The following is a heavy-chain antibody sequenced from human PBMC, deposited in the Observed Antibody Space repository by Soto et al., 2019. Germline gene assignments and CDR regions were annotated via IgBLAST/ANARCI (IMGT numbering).Heavy chain of an antibody. V-gene: IGHV1-2*04. CDR1: GYTFTGYY. D-gene: IGHD4-17*01. CDR3: AREAPTVTTQAKLDV. CDR2: INPNSGGT. J-gene: IGHJ6*02. Sequence: ASVKVSCKASGYTFTGYYMHWVQQAPGQGLEWMGWINPNSGGTNYAQKFQGWVTMTRDTSISTAYMELSRLRSDDTAVYYCAREAPTVTTQAKLDVWGQGTTVTVSS.